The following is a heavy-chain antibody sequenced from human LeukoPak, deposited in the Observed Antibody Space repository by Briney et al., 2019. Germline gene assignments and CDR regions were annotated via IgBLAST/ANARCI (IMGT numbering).Heavy chain of an antibody. CDR3: ATNPPGRTYLQD. D-gene: IGHD1-1*01. Sequence: PGGSLRLSCAASGFTFDDYGMTWVRQVPGKGLEWIAEINWIGDTTRYGDSVKGRFTISRDNAKNSLDLQINSLRVEGTAFYYCATNPPGRTYLQDWGQGTLVTVSS. V-gene: IGHV3-20*04. J-gene: IGHJ1*01. CDR2: INWIGDTT. CDR1: GFTFDDYG.